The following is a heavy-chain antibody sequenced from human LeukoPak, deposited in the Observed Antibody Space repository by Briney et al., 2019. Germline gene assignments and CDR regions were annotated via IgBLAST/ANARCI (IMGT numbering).Heavy chain of an antibody. Sequence: GGSLRLSCAASGFTFSSYEMNWVRQAPGKGLEWVSYISSSGSTIYYADSVKGRFTISRDNAKNSLYLHMDSLRAEDTAVYYCARDEKVVPASFDYWGQGTLVTVSS. CDR1: GFTFSSYE. V-gene: IGHV3-48*03. CDR3: ARDEKVVPASFDY. J-gene: IGHJ4*02. D-gene: IGHD2-2*01. CDR2: ISSSGSTI.